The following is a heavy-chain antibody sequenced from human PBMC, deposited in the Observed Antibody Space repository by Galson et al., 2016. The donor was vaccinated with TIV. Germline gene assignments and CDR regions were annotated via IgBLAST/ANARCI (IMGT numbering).Heavy chain of an antibody. CDR1: GGTFSSFT. D-gene: IGHD4-17*01. Sequence: SVKVSCKASGGTFSSFTVSWVRQAPGQGLEWMGAIVPMFSISTYAQKFQGRVTITADESTSTAYMELSSLRSQDTAVYYCARGGWSGDPGDYHYYYMDVWGKGTTVTVSS. V-gene: IGHV1-69*13. J-gene: IGHJ6*03. CDR2: IVPMFSIS. CDR3: ARGGWSGDPGDYHYYYMDV.